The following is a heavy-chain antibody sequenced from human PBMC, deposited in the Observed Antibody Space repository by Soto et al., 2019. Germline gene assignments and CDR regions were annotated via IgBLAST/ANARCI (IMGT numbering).Heavy chain of an antibody. J-gene: IGHJ4*02. CDR1: GFSLSTSGVG. D-gene: IGHD2-2*02. CDR3: AHSPSIVVVPAAIYTPYYFDY. Sequence: QITLKESGPTLVKPTQTLTLTCTFSGFSLSTSGVGVGWIRQPPGKAMEWLALIYWNDDKRYSPSLKSRLTITKDTSKNQVVLTMTNMDTVDTATYYCAHSPSIVVVPAAIYTPYYFDYWGQGTLVTVSS. V-gene: IGHV2-5*01. CDR2: IYWNDDK.